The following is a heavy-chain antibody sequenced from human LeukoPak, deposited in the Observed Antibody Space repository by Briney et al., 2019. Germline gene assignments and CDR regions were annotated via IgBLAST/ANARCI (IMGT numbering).Heavy chain of an antibody. V-gene: IGHV4-59*01. CDR2: VYYSGAT. CDR1: GGSINTYY. J-gene: IGHJ5*02. D-gene: IGHD5-18*01. Sequence: SETLSLTCTVSGGSINTYYWSWVRQPPGKGLEWIAYVYYSGATNYNPSLKSRVTISVDTSKNQFSLKLSSVTAADTAVYYCARGGIQLWSNNWVDPWGQGTLVTVSS. CDR3: ARGGIQLWSNNWVDP.